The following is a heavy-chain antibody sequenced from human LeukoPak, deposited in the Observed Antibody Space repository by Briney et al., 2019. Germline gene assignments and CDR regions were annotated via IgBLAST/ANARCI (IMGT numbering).Heavy chain of an antibody. CDR3: ANWPELRSSSSWFYY. D-gene: IGHD6-13*01. V-gene: IGHV4-39*07. CDR1: GGSISSSSYY. Sequence: SETLSLTCTVSGGSISSSSYYWGWIRRPPGKGLEWIGSIYYSGSTYYNPSLKSRVTISVDTSKNQFSLKLSSVTAADTAVYYCANWPELRSSSSWFYYWGQGTLVTVSS. J-gene: IGHJ4*02. CDR2: IYYSGST.